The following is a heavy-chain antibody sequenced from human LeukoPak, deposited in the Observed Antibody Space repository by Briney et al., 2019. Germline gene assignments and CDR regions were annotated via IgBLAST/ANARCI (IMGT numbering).Heavy chain of an antibody. D-gene: IGHD2-2*01. CDR2: INTNTGNP. CDR3: ARVQGYCSTTSCYPHY. V-gene: IGHV7-4-1*02. J-gene: IGHJ4*02. Sequence: ASVKVSCKASGYTFTSYGIGWVRQAPGQGLEWMGWINTNTGNPTYAQGFTGRFVFSLDTSVNTAYLQISSLKAEDTAIYYCARVQGYCSTTSCYPHYWGQGTLVTVSS. CDR1: GYTFTSYG.